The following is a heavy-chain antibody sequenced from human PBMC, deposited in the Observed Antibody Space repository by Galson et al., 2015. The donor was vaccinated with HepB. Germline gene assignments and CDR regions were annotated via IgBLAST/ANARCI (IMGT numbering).Heavy chain of an antibody. CDR2: ISAYNGNT. Sequence: SVKVSCKASGSTFTSYGISWVRQAPGQGLEWMGWISAYNGNTNYAQKLQGRVTMTTDTSTSTAYMELRSLRSDDTAVYYCARGDDYVWGSYRIALDYWGQGTLVTVSS. CDR3: ARGDDYVWGSYRIALDY. D-gene: IGHD3-16*02. J-gene: IGHJ4*02. CDR1: GSTFTSYG. V-gene: IGHV1-18*04.